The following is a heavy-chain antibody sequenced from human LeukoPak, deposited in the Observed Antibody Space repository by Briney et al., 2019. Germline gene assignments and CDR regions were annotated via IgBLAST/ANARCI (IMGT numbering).Heavy chain of an antibody. Sequence: ASVKVSCKASGYTFTSYGISWVRQAPGQGFEWMGWISAYNGNTNYAQKLQGRVTMTTDTSTSTAYMELRSLRSDDTAVYYCARVVVVPAAIGMRAFDIWGQGTMVTVSS. CDR1: GYTFTSYG. D-gene: IGHD2-2*01. V-gene: IGHV1-18*01. CDR3: ARVVVVPAAIGMRAFDI. CDR2: ISAYNGNT. J-gene: IGHJ3*02.